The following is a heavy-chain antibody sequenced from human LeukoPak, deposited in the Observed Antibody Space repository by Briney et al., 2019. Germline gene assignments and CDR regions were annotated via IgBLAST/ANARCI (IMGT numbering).Heavy chain of an antibody. CDR1: GFTFSSYG. Sequence: PGGSLSLSCATSGFTFSSYGMYWVRQAPGKGLECLAFIRYDGINKYYADSVKGRFTISRDNSKNTLYLQMNSLRAEDTAVYYCAKDSLTGTGPFYFDCWGQGTLVTVS. CDR2: IRYDGINK. CDR3: AKDSLTGTGPFYFDC. D-gene: IGHD3-9*01. J-gene: IGHJ4*02. V-gene: IGHV3-30*02.